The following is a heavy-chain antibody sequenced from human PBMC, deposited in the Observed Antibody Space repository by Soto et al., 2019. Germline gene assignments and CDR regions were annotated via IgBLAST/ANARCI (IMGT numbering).Heavy chain of an antibody. CDR1: GFTFSNYN. Sequence: GGSLRLSCAASGFTFSNYNMNWVRQAPGKGLEWVASISTRSHYIYYADSLKGRFTISRDNAKNSVDLQISSLRAEDTAVYYCARESEDLTSNFDYWGQGTLVTVSS. CDR3: ARESEDLTSNFDY. V-gene: IGHV3-21*01. CDR2: ISTRSHYI. J-gene: IGHJ4*02.